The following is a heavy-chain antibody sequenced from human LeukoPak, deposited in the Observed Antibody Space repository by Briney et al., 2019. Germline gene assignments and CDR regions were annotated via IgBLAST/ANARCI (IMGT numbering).Heavy chain of an antibody. J-gene: IGHJ4*02. CDR1: GFSFSGHW. Sequence: TGGSLRLSCAASGFSFSGHWMNWVRQPTGKGLEWVANIKADGSEKYYVDSVKGRFTISRDDAKRTVDLQMDNLRAEDTAIYYCAYRNNFEYWGQGALVTVSS. CDR3: AYRNNFEY. D-gene: IGHD1-26*01. V-gene: IGHV3-7*05. CDR2: IKADGSEK.